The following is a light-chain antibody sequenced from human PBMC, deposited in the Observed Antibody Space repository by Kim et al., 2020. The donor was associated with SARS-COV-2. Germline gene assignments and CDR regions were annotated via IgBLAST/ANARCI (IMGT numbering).Light chain of an antibody. V-gene: IGKV3-11*01. Sequence: QSATLSFRASQSIGSSLAWYQHKPGQAPRLLIYDAFNRAAGIPARCSGSGSGTDFTLTISSLEPEDFAVYYCQQRSNWYTFGQGTRLEI. J-gene: IGKJ2*01. CDR1: QSIGSS. CDR2: DAF. CDR3: QQRSNWYT.